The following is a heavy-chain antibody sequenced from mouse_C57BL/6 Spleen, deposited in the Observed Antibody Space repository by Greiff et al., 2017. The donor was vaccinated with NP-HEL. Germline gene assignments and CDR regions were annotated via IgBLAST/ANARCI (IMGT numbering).Heavy chain of an antibody. CDR3: ARGYSNWYFDF. J-gene: IGHJ1*03. CDR2: INPNNGGT. D-gene: IGHD2-5*01. V-gene: IGHV1-18*01. Sequence: EVQLQQSGPELVKPGASVKIPCKASGYTFTDYNMDWVKQSHGKSLEWIGDINPNNGGTNYNQKFKGKATLTVDKSSSTAYMELRSLTSEDTAVYYCARGYSNWYFDFWGTGTTVTVSS. CDR1: GYTFTDYN.